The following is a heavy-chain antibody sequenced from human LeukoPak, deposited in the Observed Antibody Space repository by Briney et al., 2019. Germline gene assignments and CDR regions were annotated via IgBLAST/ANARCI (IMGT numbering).Heavy chain of an antibody. CDR1: GLTFSKYW. Sequence: GGSLRLSCVASGLTFSKYWMSWVRQAPGKGLEWVANIKRDGSEQYYVDSVKGRFTISRDNAKNSLYLQMNSLRAEDTAVYYCAKDLRYYYGSPTYYYYYMDVWGKGTTVTISS. J-gene: IGHJ6*03. D-gene: IGHD3-10*01. V-gene: IGHV3-7*03. CDR3: AKDLRYYYGSPTYYYYYMDV. CDR2: IKRDGSEQ.